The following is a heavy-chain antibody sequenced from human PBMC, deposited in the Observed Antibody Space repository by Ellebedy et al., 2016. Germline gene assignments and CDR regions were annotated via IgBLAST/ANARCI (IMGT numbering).Heavy chain of an antibody. J-gene: IGHJ6*02. D-gene: IGHD5-18*01. CDR2: IYYSGST. CDR3: ARDRGYSYGPKDYYYYGMDV. CDR1: GGSISSYY. V-gene: IGHV4-59*01. Sequence: SETLSLTCTVSGGSISSYYWSWIRQPPGKGLEWIGYIYYSGSTNYNPSLKSRVTISVDTSKNQFSLKLSSVTAADTAVYYCARDRGYSYGPKDYYYYGMDVWGQGTTVTVSS.